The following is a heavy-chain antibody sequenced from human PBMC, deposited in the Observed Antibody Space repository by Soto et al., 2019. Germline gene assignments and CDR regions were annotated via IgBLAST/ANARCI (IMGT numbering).Heavy chain of an antibody. V-gene: IGHV3-30*18. CDR2: ISYDGSNK. D-gene: IGHD2-15*01. CDR3: AKESGYCSGGSCYYYYGMDV. J-gene: IGHJ6*02. Sequence: SLRLSCAASGFTFSSYGMHWVRQAPGKGLEWVAVISYDGSNKYYADSVKGRFTISRDNSKNTLYLQMNSLRAEDTAVYYCAKESGYCSGGSCYYYYGMDVWGQGTTVTVSS. CDR1: GFTFSSYG.